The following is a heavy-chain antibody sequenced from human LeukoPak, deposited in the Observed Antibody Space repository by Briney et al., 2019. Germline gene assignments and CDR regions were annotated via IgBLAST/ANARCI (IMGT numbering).Heavy chain of an antibody. CDR2: ISYDGSNK. V-gene: IGHV3-30*03. CDR1: GYTFSSYG. Sequence: PGGSLRLSCAASGYTFSSYGMHWVRQAPGKGLEWVAVISYDGSNKYYADSVKGRFTISRDNSKNTLYLQMNSLRAEDTAVYYCARGNYYSDYWGQGTLVTVSS. J-gene: IGHJ4*02. D-gene: IGHD1-1*01. CDR3: ARGNYYSDY.